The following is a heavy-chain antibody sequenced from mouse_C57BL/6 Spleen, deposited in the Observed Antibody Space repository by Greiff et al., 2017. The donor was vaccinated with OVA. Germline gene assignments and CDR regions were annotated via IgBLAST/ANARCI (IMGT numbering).Heavy chain of an antibody. V-gene: IGHV1-80*01. D-gene: IGHD2-4*01. CDR2: IYPGAGDT. CDR3: AREGPYYDYDGYFDY. CDR1: GYAFSSYW. J-gene: IGHJ2*01. Sequence: QVQLQQSGAELVKPGASVKISCKASGYAFSSYWMNWVKQRPGQGLEWIGQIYPGAGDTNYNGKFKGKATLTADKSSSTAYMQLSSLTSEDSAVYFCAREGPYYDYDGYFDYWGQGTTLTVSS.